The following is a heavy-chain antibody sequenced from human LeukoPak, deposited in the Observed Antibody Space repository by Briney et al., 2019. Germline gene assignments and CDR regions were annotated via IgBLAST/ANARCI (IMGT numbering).Heavy chain of an antibody. D-gene: IGHD3-10*01. Sequence: SVKVSCKASGGTFSSYAISWVRQAPGQGLEWMGGIIPIFGTANYAQKFQGRVTITADKSTSTAYMELSSLRSEDTAVYYCARAQKVTMVRGVIGFWWFDLWGQGTLVTVSS. CDR2: IIPIFGTA. CDR1: GGTFSSYA. CDR3: ARAQKVTMVRGVIGFWWFDL. V-gene: IGHV1-69*06. J-gene: IGHJ5*02.